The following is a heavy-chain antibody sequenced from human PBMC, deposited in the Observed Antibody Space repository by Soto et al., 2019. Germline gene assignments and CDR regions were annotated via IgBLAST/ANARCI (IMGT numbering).Heavy chain of an antibody. CDR1: GGSISSGDYY. V-gene: IGHV4-30-4*01. D-gene: IGHD4-17*01. CDR3: ARTLRDYGDYANWFDP. J-gene: IGHJ5*02. Sequence: SETLSLTCTVSGGSISSGDYYWSWIRQPPGKGLDWIGYIYNSGSTYYNPSLKSRVTISVDRPKNQFSLKLSSVTAADTAVYYCARTLRDYGDYANWFDPWGQGNLVTVSS. CDR2: IYNSGST.